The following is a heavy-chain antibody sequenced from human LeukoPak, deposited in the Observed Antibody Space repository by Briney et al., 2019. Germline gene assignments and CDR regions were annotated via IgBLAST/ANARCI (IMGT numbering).Heavy chain of an antibody. V-gene: IGHV4-4*07. D-gene: IGHD4-23*01. J-gene: IGHJ6*03. Sequence: PSETLSLTCTVSGGSISSYYWSWIRQPAGKGLEWIGRIYTSGSNNYNPSLKSRVTMSDTSKNQFSLKLSSVTAADTAMYYCAREVADYGGYYYYHYMDVWGKGTTVTISS. CDR1: GGSISSYY. CDR2: IYTSGSN. CDR3: AREVADYGGYYYYHYMDV.